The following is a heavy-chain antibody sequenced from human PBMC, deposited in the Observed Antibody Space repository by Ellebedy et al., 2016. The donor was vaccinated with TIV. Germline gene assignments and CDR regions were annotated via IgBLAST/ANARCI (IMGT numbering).Heavy chain of an antibody. CDR2: LNTDNANT. D-gene: IGHD2-15*01. V-gene: IGHV1-3*04. Sequence: AASVKVSCKASGYTFTNYAIHWVRQAPGQRLEWMGWLNTDNANTKYSQKFQGRVTFTRDTSASTAYMELSSLRSEDTAVYYCAARYCGGGICFAFFSSWGQGTLVTVAS. CDR1: GYTFTNYA. J-gene: IGHJ5*02. CDR3: AARYCGGGICFAFFSS.